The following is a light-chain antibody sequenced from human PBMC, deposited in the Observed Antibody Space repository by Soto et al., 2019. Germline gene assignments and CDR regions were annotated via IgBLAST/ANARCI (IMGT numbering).Light chain of an antibody. CDR1: QGVSSY. CDR2: DAY. V-gene: IGKV3-11*01. Sequence: EIVLTQSPATLSLYPGERYTLSCMASQGVSSYLAWYQQKPGQAPRLLVYDAYNRATGLPARFSGSGSGTDFTLTISSLQPEDFATYYCQQSYSTRVTFGQGTRLEIK. J-gene: IGKJ5*01. CDR3: QQSYSTRVT.